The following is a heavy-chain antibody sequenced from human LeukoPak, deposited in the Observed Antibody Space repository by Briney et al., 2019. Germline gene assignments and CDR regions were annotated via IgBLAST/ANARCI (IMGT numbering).Heavy chain of an antibody. J-gene: IGHJ4*02. Sequence: ASVKVSCKASGYIFTDYYMHWVRQAPGQELGWMGRINPNSGGTNYAQKFQGRVTMTRDTSISTAYTELSSLRSEDTATYYCARDLDSSSWYMDSWGQGTLVTVSS. V-gene: IGHV1/OR15-1*02. CDR3: ARDLDSSSWYMDS. CDR2: INPNSGGT. CDR1: GYIFTDYY. D-gene: IGHD6-13*01.